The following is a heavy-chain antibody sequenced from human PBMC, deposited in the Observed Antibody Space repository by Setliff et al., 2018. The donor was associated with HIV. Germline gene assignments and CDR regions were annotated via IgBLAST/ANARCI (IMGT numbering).Heavy chain of an antibody. CDR3: ARCNSSGPRYGFDI. CDR2: IRPYSCDT. J-gene: IGHJ3*02. V-gene: IGHV1-18*01. Sequence: ASVKVSCKASGHTLTTCGISWVRQAPGQGLEWMGWIRPYSCDTHYSQKLQGRVTMTTDTSTRTAYMELRSLRSDDTAVYYCARCNSSGPRYGFDIWGQGTMVTVSS. CDR1: GHTLTTCG. D-gene: IGHD6-19*01.